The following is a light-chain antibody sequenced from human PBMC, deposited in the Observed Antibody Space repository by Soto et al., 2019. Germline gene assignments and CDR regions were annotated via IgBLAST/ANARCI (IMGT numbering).Light chain of an antibody. CDR2: GAS. CDR1: QSVSSD. J-gene: IGKJ5*01. CDR3: QQRSNWPPIT. V-gene: IGKV3-15*01. Sequence: EVVMTQSPATLSVSPGERATLSCRASQSVSSDLAWYQHKPGQAPRLLIYGASSRATGIPVRFSGSGSGTEFTLTISSLQSEDVAVYYCQQRSNWPPITFGQGTRLEIK.